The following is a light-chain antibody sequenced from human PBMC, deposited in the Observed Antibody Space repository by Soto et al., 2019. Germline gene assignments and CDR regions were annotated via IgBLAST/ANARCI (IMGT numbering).Light chain of an antibody. CDR1: SSDVGGYNY. CDR2: DLS. Sequence: QSALTQPASVSGSPGQSTTISCTGTSSDVGGYNYVSWHQQHPGKAPKLMIYDLSNRPSGVSNRFSGSKSGNTASLTISGLQAEDEADYYCSSYTSSTLYVFGTGTKVTVL. J-gene: IGLJ1*01. V-gene: IGLV2-14*01. CDR3: SSYTSSTLYV.